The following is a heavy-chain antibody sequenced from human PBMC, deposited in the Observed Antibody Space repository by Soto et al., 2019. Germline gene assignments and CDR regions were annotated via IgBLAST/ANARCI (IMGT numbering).Heavy chain of an antibody. CDR3: ARDYDSSGYPRYYFDY. J-gene: IGHJ4*02. CDR1: GYTFTGYY. CDR2: INPNSGGT. Sequence: GASVKVSCKASGYTFTGYYMHWVRQAPGQGLEWMGWINPNSGGTNYAQKFQGWVTMTRDTSISTAYMELSRLRSDDTAVYYCARDYDSSGYPRYYFDYWGQGTLVT. V-gene: IGHV1-2*04. D-gene: IGHD3-22*01.